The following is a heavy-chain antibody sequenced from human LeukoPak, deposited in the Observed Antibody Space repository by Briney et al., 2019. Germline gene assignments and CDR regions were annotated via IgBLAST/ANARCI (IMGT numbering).Heavy chain of an antibody. Sequence: GGSLRLSCAASGYTFSNYAMTWVRQAPGKGLEWVSAISGSDGSTYYSDSVTGRFSISRDNAKNTLYLQMTSLTTDDTAVYYCAKDGYVFGSPYQIPLGGQETLVTVSS. V-gene: IGHV3-23*01. CDR3: AKDGYVFGSPYQIPL. D-gene: IGHD3-16*01. J-gene: IGHJ4*02. CDR2: ISGSDGST. CDR1: GYTFSNYA.